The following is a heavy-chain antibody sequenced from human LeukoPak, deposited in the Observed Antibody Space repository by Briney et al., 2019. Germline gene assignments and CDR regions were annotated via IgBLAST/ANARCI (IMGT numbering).Heavy chain of an antibody. V-gene: IGHV3-48*01. CDR3: ARDIRYSSGWYYFDY. J-gene: IGHJ4*02. Sequence: AGGSLRLSCATSGFTFSSYTMNWVRQAPGKGLEWVSYISSSSSTIYYADSVKGRFTISRDNAKNSLYLQMNSLRAEDTAVYYCARDIRYSSGWYYFDYWGQGTLVTVSS. CDR2: ISSSSSTI. D-gene: IGHD6-19*01. CDR1: GFTFSSYT.